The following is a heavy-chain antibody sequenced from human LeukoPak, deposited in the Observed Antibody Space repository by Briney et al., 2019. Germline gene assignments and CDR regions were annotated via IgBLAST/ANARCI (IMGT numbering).Heavy chain of an antibody. J-gene: IGHJ3*02. CDR3: AKEDGSGSYWQYAFDI. Sequence: GRSLRLSCAASGFTFSSYGMHWVRQAPGKGLEWVAVISYDGSNKYYADSVKGRFTISRDNSKNTLYLQMNSLRAEDTAVYYCAKEDGSGSYWQYAFDIWGQGTMVTVSS. CDR2: ISYDGSNK. D-gene: IGHD3-10*01. CDR1: GFTFSSYG. V-gene: IGHV3-30*18.